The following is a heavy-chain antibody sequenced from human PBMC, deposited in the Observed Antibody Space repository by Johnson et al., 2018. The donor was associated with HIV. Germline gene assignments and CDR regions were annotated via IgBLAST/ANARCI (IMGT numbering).Heavy chain of an antibody. CDR1: GFTFSSYA. D-gene: IGHD6-13*01. Sequence: QVQLVESGGGVVQPGRSLRLSCAASGFTFSSYALHWVRQAPGKGLEWVAVISYDGSNKYYADSVKGRLTISRDNSKNTLYLQMSSLRAEDTAMYYCGRDMSSRWGMGVACDIWGQGTMVTVSS. CDR3: GRDMSSRWGMGVACDI. CDR2: ISYDGSNK. J-gene: IGHJ3*02. V-gene: IGHV3-30-3*01.